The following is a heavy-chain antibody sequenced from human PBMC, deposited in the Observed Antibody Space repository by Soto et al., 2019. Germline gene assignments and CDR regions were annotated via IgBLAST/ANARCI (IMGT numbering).Heavy chain of an antibody. J-gene: IGHJ4*02. CDR1: GGSISSGGYY. Sequence: PSETLSLTXTASGGSISSGGYYWSWIRQHPGKGLEWIGYIYYSGSTYYNPSLKSRVTISVDTSKNRFSLKLSSVTAADTAVYYCARSFGAFDYWGQGTLVTVSS. CDR3: ARSFGAFDY. CDR2: IYYSGST. D-gene: IGHD3-3*01. V-gene: IGHV4-31*02.